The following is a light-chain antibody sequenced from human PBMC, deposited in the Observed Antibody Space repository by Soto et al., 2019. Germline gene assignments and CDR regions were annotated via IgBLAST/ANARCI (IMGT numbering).Light chain of an antibody. CDR1: QSISNY. CDR3: QQSYSTIT. CDR2: AAS. Sequence: DIQMTQSPSSLSASVVDRVTITCRASQSISNYLNWYQQKPGKAPKLLIYAASSLQSGVPSRFSGSGSGTDFTLTISSLQPEDFATYYCQQSYSTITFGQGTRLEIK. V-gene: IGKV1-39*01. J-gene: IGKJ5*01.